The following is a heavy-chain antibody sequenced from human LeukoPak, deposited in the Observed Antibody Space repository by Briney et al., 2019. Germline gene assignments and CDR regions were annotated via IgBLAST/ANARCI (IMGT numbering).Heavy chain of an antibody. CDR3: ARSLRYFDWLPYFDY. J-gene: IGHJ4*02. Sequence: SETLSLTCTVSGGSISSYYWSWIRQPPGKGLEWFGYIYYSGSTNYNPSLKSRVTISVDTSKNQFSLKLSSVTAADTAVYYCARSLRYFDWLPYFDYWGQGTLVTVSS. D-gene: IGHD3-9*01. V-gene: IGHV4-59*08. CDR2: IYYSGST. CDR1: GGSISSYY.